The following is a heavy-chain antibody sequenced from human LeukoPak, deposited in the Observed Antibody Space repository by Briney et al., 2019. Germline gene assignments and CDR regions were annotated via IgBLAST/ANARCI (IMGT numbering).Heavy chain of an antibody. CDR2: ISYDGSKK. V-gene: IGHV3-30*18. J-gene: IGHJ1*01. Sequence: GGSLRLSCAASGFTFSSYGMHWVRQAPGKGLEWVAVISYDGSKKYYADSVKGRFTISRDNSKNTLYLQMNSLRAEDTAVYYCAKSRDYGDYNEYFQHWGQGTLVTVSS. D-gene: IGHD4-17*01. CDR1: GFTFSSYG. CDR3: AKSRDYGDYNEYFQH.